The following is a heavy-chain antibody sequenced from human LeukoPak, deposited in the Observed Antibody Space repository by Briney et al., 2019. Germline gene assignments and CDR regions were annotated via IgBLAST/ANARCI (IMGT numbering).Heavy chain of an antibody. V-gene: IGHV4-59*08. CDR3: ARVYSSSSLGP. CDR1: VASISRYY. CDR2: IYYTGTT. Sequence: SETLSLTCTISVASISRYYWSWIRQPPGKGLEWIGYIYYTGTTKYNPSLKSRVTMSVDTSKNQFSLKLSSVTAADTAVYYCARVYSSSSLGPWGQGTLVTVSS. D-gene: IGHD6-13*01. J-gene: IGHJ4*02.